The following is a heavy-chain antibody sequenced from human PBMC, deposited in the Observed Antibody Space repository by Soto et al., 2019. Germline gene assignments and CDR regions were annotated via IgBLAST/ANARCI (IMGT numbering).Heavy chain of an antibody. Sequence: GGCRRLSCAVAGFTPSSDSMEWVRQAPGKGLGWVAVISYDGSNKYYTDSVKGRFPISRDNSKNTLYLQMNSLRAEDTAVYYCARGSPLIPSQNIAKDYWGQGTLVTVSS. V-gene: IGHV3-30-3*01. CDR1: GFTPSSDS. CDR3: ARGSPLIPSQNIAKDY. J-gene: IGHJ4*02. CDR2: ISYDGSNK. D-gene: IGHD2-2*02.